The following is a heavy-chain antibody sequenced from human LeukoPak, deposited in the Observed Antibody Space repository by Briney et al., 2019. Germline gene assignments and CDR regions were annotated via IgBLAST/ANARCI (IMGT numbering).Heavy chain of an antibody. D-gene: IGHD3-16*01. CDR3: ARRLGGFDY. CDR1: GGSINNNNYY. Sequence: KPSETLSLTCTVSGGSINNNNYYWGWIRQPPGKGLEWIGTIYYSGITFYSPSLKSRVTISVDTSKDQFSLKLSSVTAADTAVYYCARRLGGFDYWGQGTLVTVSS. CDR2: IYYSGIT. V-gene: IGHV4-39*07. J-gene: IGHJ4*02.